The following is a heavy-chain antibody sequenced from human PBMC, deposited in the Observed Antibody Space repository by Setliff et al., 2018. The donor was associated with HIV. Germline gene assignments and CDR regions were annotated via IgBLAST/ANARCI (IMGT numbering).Heavy chain of an antibody. CDR1: GGSLSDYY. D-gene: IGHD6-13*01. J-gene: IGHJ4*02. CDR2: INHSGSS. V-gene: IGHV4-34*01. CDR3: AGRRADAASFDY. Sequence: PSETLSLTCGVYGGSLSDYYWSWIRQPPGKGLEWIGEINHSGSSNYNPSLKSRVTISVDTSKNQFSLKVSSVTAADTAVYYCAGRRADAASFDYWGQGTLVTVSS.